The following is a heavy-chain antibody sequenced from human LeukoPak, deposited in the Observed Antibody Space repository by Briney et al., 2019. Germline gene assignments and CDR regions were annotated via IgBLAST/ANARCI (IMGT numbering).Heavy chain of an antibody. V-gene: IGHV3-74*01. CDR3: ASFGISWRSSY. Sequence: HPGGSLRLSCAASGFTFSSYAMSWVRQAPGKGLVWVSRISDDGSYTSNVDSVKGRFTISRDNVNNMLYLHMNSLRAEDTAVYYCASFGISWRSSYWGQGTLVTVSS. CDR2: ISDDGSYT. D-gene: IGHD2-21*01. J-gene: IGHJ4*02. CDR1: GFTFSSYA.